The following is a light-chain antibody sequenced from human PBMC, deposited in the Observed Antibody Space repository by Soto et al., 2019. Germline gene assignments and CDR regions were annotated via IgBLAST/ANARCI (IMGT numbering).Light chain of an antibody. V-gene: IGKV1-39*01. Sequence: DIQMTQSPSSLSASVGDRVGMTCRASQSVNKWLAWFQQKPGKVPKLLIYAASNLQSGVPSRFSASGSGTDFTLTLNSLQPEDFATYYCQQGYSTPWTFGQGTKVDIK. CDR2: AAS. J-gene: IGKJ1*01. CDR1: QSVNKW. CDR3: QQGYSTPWT.